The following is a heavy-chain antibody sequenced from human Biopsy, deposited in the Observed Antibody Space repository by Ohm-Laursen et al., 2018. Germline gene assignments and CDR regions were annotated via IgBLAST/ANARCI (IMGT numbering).Heavy chain of an antibody. V-gene: IGHV4-59*07. Sequence: SDTLSLTCSVSGGSMTGCEWSWIRLAPGKGLGWIGYIYYSGGTKYNPSLASRVTFSVDMSKSQFSLKLHSVTAAGTAVYYCARVEAGTYDALDIWGQGTLVAVSA. CDR3: ARVEAGTYDALDI. J-gene: IGHJ3*02. D-gene: IGHD1-26*01. CDR1: GGSMTGCE. CDR2: IYYSGGT.